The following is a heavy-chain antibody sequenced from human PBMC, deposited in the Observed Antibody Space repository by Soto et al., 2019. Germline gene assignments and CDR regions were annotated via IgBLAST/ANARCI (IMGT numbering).Heavy chain of an antibody. CDR3: APRKSGSFNIGAFDI. CDR1: GFSFSTYE. V-gene: IGHV3-48*03. Sequence: GGSLRLSCAASGFSFSTYEMNWVRQAPGKGLEWVSYISKNGIDIYYADSVKGRFTISRDNANNSLFLHMNSLRAEDTAVYYCAPRKSGSFNIGAFDIWGQGTMVTVSS. CDR2: ISKNGIDI. J-gene: IGHJ3*02. D-gene: IGHD3-10*01.